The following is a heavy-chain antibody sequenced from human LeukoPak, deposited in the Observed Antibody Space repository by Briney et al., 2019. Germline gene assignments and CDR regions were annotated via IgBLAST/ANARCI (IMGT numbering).Heavy chain of an antibody. CDR2: IWYDGSNK. CDR1: GFSFSTYG. CDR3: ARDRGCSSTNCYSLFFHY. D-gene: IGHD2-2*01. J-gene: IGHJ4*02. V-gene: IGHV3-33*01. Sequence: GGSLRLSCAASGFSFSTYGMHWVRQAPGKGLEWVGLIWYDGSNKYYADSVKGRFTISRDNSKNTLYLQMNSLRAEDTAVYYCARDRGCSSTNCYSLFFHYWGQGTLVTVSS.